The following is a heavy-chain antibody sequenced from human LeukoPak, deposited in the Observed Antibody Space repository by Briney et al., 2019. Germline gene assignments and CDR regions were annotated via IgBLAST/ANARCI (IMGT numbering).Heavy chain of an antibody. CDR2: INQIGSP. V-gene: IGHV4-39*07. CDR1: GGSMSSQRYY. J-gene: IGHJ5*02. D-gene: IGHD6-13*01. Sequence: PSETLSLTCTVSGGSMSSQRYYCRWIRQPPAKGLECIGKINQIGSPNYNPSLKSRVTISVDTPKTKFSRKLSSVPAAEAAGYYLARNEGQQLSRSWVDPWGQGTLVTVSS. CDR3: ARNEGQQLSRSWVDP.